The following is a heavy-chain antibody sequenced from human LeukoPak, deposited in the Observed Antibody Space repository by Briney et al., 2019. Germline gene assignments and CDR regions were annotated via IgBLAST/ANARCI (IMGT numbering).Heavy chain of an antibody. CDR1: GGSISNYS. CDR3: ARQGLVHYYYGMDV. V-gene: IGHV4-59*08. J-gene: IGHJ6*02. Sequence: SETLSLTCTVSGGSISNYSWSWIRQAPGKGLEWIGYIYRNGDTRYNPSLKSRVTISLDTSENQLSLRLSSVTAADTAVYYCARQGLVHYYYGMDVWGRGTTVTVSS. D-gene: IGHD6-19*01. CDR2: IYRNGDT.